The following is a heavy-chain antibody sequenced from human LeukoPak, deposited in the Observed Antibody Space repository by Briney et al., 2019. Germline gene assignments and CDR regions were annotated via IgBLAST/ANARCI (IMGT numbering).Heavy chain of an antibody. Sequence: GGSLRPSCAASGFTFSTYWMHWVRQAPGKGLVWVSRINNDGGSTIYADSVRGRFTISRDNAKNTLYLQMNDLRAEDTSVYFCARSSYPYFFDYWGQGALVTVSS. D-gene: IGHD3-10*01. V-gene: IGHV3-74*01. CDR2: INNDGGST. CDR3: ARSSYPYFFDY. J-gene: IGHJ4*02. CDR1: GFTFSTYW.